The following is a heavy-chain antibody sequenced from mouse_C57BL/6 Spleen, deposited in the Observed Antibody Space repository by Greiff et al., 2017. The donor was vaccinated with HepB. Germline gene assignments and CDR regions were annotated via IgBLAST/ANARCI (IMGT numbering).Heavy chain of an antibody. J-gene: IGHJ1*03. D-gene: IGHD1-1*01. CDR1: GYAFSSSW. CDR2: IYPGDGDT. CDR3: ARGPYYYGSRNWYFDV. Sequence: QVHVKQSGPELVKPGASVKISCKASGYAFSSSWMNWVKQRPGKGLEWIGRIYPGDGDTNYNGKFKGKATLTADKSSSTAYMQLSSLTSEDSAVYFCARGPYYYGSRNWYFDVWGTGTTVTVSS. V-gene: IGHV1-82*01.